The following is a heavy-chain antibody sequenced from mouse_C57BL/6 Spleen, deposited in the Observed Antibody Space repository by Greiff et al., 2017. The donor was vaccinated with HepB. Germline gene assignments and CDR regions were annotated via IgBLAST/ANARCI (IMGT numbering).Heavy chain of an antibody. V-gene: IGHV1-52*01. D-gene: IGHD2-4*01. J-gene: IGHJ2*01. CDR2: IDPSDSET. CDR1: GYTFTSYW. Sequence: QVHVKQPGAELVRPGSSVKLSCKASGYTFTSYWMHWVKQRPIQGLEWIGNIDPSDSETHYNQKFKDKATLTVDKSSSTAYMQLSSLTSEDSAVYYCARRKDYDEFDYWGQGTTLTVSS. CDR3: ARRKDYDEFDY.